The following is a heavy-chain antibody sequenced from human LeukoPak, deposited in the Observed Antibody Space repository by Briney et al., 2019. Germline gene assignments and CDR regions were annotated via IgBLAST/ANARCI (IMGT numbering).Heavy chain of an antibody. CDR1: GFTFSNYA. V-gene: IGHV3-23*01. D-gene: IGHD5-18*01. J-gene: IGHJ4*02. CDR2: ISASGGST. Sequence: PGGSLRLSCAASGFTFSNYAMSWVRQAPGKGLEWVSVISASGGSTYYADSVKGRFTISSDNSKNTLYVQMNSLRAEDTAVYYCAKGYNYGPLGGFDYWGQGSLVTVSS. CDR3: AKGYNYGPLGGFDY.